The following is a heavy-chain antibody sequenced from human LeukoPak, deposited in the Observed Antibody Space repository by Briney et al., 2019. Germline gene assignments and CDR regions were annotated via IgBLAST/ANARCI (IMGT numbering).Heavy chain of an antibody. D-gene: IGHD3-16*02. V-gene: IGHV3-74*01. CDR1: GFAFSSNW. J-gene: IGHJ3*01. CDR2: ISSDGSIS. Sequence: GGSLRLSCAASGFAFSSNWMHWVRQAPGKGLVWVSRISSDGSISNYGDSVQGRFTISRDNAKNILYLQMNSLRAEDTAVYYCVGIVNGWGKGTMATASS. CDR3: VGIVNG.